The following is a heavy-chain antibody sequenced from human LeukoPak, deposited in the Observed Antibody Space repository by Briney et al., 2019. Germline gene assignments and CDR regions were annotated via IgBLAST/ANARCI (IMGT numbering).Heavy chain of an antibody. CDR2: INPNSGGT. J-gene: IGHJ4*02. CDR1: GYTFTGYY. V-gene: IGHV1-2*02. D-gene: IGHD1-7*01. CDR3: ARETRNAGVNDY. Sequence: ASVKVSCKASGYTFTGYYLHWVRQAPGQGLEWMGWINPNSGGTNYAQKFQGRVTMTRDTSISTAYMELSRLRSDDTAVYYCARETRNAGVNDYWGQGTLVTVSS.